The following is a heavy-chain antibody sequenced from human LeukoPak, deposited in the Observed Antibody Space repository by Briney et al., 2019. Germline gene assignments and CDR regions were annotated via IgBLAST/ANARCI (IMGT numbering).Heavy chain of an antibody. CDR1: GGSISSGGYY. Sequence: PSQTLSLTCTVSGGSISSGGYYWSWIRQHPGKGLEWIGYIYYSGSTYYNPSLKSRVTMSVDTSKNQFSLKLSSVTAADTAVYYCARDMTTVTTNWFDPRGQGTPVTVSS. V-gene: IGHV4-31*03. J-gene: IGHJ5*02. CDR3: ARDMTTVTTNWFDP. CDR2: IYYSGST. D-gene: IGHD4-17*01.